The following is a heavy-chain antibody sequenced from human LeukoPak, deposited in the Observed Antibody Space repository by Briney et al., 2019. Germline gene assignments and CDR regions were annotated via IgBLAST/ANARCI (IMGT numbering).Heavy chain of an antibody. J-gene: IGHJ5*02. CDR3: ARDYSGQWEQLTGWWIDP. CDR1: GYTFGTHW. V-gene: IGHV1-46*01. CDR2: INLSGDFR. Sequence: GASVKVSCKPFGYTFGTHWMHWVRQAPGQGLEWMAIINLSGDFRSYAQKFQGRVTVTRDMSTRTVYMELSDLRPEDTALYYCARDYSGQWEQLTGWWIDPWGQGTLVIVSS. D-gene: IGHD1-26*01.